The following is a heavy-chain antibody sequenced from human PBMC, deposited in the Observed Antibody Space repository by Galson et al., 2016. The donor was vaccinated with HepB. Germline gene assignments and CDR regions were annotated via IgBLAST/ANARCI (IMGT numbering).Heavy chain of an antibody. CDR2: ISSRSSAI. CDR3: AGGGTGSRNWFDP. V-gene: IGHV3-48*02. Sequence: SLRLSCAASGFTFSSYSMNWVRQAPGKGLEWVSYISSRSSAIYYADSVKGRFTISRDNAKNSLHLQMNSLRDEDTAVYYCAGGGTGSRNWFDPWGQGTLVTVSS. D-gene: IGHD1-1*01. CDR1: GFTFSSYS. J-gene: IGHJ5*02.